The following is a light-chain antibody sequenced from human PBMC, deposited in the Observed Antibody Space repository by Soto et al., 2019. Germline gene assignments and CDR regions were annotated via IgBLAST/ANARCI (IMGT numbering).Light chain of an antibody. J-gene: IGLJ1*01. Sequence: SALTQPRSVSGSPGQSVTISCTGTSSDVGGYNYVSWYQQHPGKAPKLMIYDVSKRPSGVPDRFSGSKSGNTASLTISGLQAEDEADYYCSSYAGSLYVFGTGTKLTVL. CDR1: SSDVGGYNY. CDR3: SSYAGSLYV. V-gene: IGLV2-11*01. CDR2: DVS.